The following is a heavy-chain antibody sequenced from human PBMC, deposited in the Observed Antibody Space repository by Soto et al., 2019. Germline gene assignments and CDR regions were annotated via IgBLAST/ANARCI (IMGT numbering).Heavy chain of an antibody. CDR1: GYTFTSYG. J-gene: IGHJ6*03. CDR2: ISAYNGNT. CDR3: ARLTPVGLDYGDYPYYYYYYYMDV. V-gene: IGHV1-18*01. D-gene: IGHD4-17*01. Sequence: ASVKVSCKASGYTFTSYGISWVRQAPGQGLEWMGWISAYNGNTNYAQKLQGRVTMTTDTSTSTAYMELRSLRSDDTAVYYCARLTPVGLDYGDYPYYYYYYYMDVWGKGTTVTVSS.